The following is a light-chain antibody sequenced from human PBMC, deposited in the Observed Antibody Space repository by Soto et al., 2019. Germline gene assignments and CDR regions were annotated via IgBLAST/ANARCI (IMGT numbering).Light chain of an antibody. CDR2: GNS. Sequence: QSVLTQPPSVSGAPGQRVTISCTGNSSNIGAGYDVHWYQQLPGKAPKLLIFGNSHRPSGVPDRFFGSKSGTSASLAITGLQAEDEADYYCQSYDRSLSGSVFGGGTKFTVL. CDR1: SSNIGAGYD. J-gene: IGLJ3*02. V-gene: IGLV1-40*01. CDR3: QSYDRSLSGSV.